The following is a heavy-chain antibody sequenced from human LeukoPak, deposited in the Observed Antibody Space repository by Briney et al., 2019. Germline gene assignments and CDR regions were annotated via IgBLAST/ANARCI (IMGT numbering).Heavy chain of an antibody. CDR3: ARQWFRGYSGYGRVDY. J-gene: IGHJ4*02. Sequence: SETLSLTCAVYGGSFSGYYWSWIRQPPGKGLEWIGEINHSGSTNYNPSLKSRVTISVDTSKNQFSLKLSSVTAADTAVYYCARQWFRGYSGYGRVDYWGQGTLVTVSS. V-gene: IGHV4-34*01. CDR2: INHSGST. CDR1: GGSFSGYY. D-gene: IGHD5-12*01.